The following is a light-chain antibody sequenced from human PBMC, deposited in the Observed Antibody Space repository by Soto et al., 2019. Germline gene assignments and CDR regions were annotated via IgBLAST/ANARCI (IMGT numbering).Light chain of an antibody. Sequence: EIVLTQSPGTLSLSPGERATLSCRASQYVTSTYLAWYQHKPGQAPRLLIYGASNRATGIPDRFSGSGSGTDFTLTISRLEPEDFALYYCQQYGSSPPWTFGQGTKV. CDR1: QYVTSTY. V-gene: IGKV3-20*01. J-gene: IGKJ1*01. CDR2: GAS. CDR3: QQYGSSPPWT.